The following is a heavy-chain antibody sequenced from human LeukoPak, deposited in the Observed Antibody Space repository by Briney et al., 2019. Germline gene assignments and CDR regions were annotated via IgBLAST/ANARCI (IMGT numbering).Heavy chain of an antibody. V-gene: IGHV3-23*01. CDR1: GFTFSTYA. Sequence: GGSLRLSCAASGFTFSTYAMSWVRQAPGRGLEWDSAVSDSGSGTYYADSVKGRFTISRDNSKNTLYLQMNSLRAEDTAVYYCAKDKSMVATENFDYWGQGTLVTVSS. J-gene: IGHJ4*02. D-gene: IGHD5-12*01. CDR2: VSDSGSGT. CDR3: AKDKSMVATENFDY.